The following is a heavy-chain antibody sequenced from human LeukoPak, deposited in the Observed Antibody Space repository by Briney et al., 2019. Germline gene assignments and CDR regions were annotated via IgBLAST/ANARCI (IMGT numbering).Heavy chain of an antibody. CDR2: ISRSGST. Sequence: PSETLSLSCTVSGYSISSGDYWAWLRQPPGKGLEWIGSISRSGSTYYNPSLKSRVTISVDTSKNHFSLKLSSVTAADTALYYCVIEPADRGVYYFDFWGQGTLVTVSS. D-gene: IGHD3-10*01. V-gene: IGHV4-38-2*02. J-gene: IGHJ4*02. CDR3: VIEPADRGVYYFDF. CDR1: GYSISSGDY.